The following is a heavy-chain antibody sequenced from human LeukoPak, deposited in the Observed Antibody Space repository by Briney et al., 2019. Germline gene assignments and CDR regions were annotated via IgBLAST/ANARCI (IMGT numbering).Heavy chain of an antibody. CDR1: GYTFTNYG. CDR2: ISGYNGYA. Sequence: ASVKVSCKASGYTFTNYGINWVRQAPGQGLEWMGWISGYNGYAKYAQRLQGRVTMTTDTSTSTAYMELRSLRSDDTAVYYCARRIAAAVPLDYWGQGTLVTVSS. CDR3: ARRIAAAVPLDY. J-gene: IGHJ4*02. V-gene: IGHV1-18*01. D-gene: IGHD6-13*01.